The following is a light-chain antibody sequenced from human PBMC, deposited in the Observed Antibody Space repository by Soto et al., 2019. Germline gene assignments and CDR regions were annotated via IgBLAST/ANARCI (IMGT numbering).Light chain of an antibody. CDR1: TSDIGTYSY. CDR3: CSSTGISTPL. J-gene: IGLJ1*01. Sequence: QSVLTQPASVSGSPGQSITISCTGTTSDIGTYSYVSWYQQHAGKAPKLIIYEVSHRPSGVSNRFSGSKSGSTASLTISGLQAEDEAHYYCCSSTGISTPLFATGPKGTVL. V-gene: IGLV2-14*01. CDR2: EVS.